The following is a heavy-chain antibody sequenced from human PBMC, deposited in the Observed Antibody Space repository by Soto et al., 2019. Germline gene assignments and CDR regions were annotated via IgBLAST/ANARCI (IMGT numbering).Heavy chain of an antibody. V-gene: IGHV1-69*06. CDR2: IIPIFGTA. Sequence: QVQLVQSGAEVKKPGSSVKVSCKASGGTFSSYAISWVRQAPGQGLEWMGGIIPIFGTANYAQKFQGRVTITADKSTSTAYMELSSLRSEDTAVYYYATSVSSCTRYYYYGMDVWGHETTDTDSS. D-gene: IGHD2-15*01. CDR1: GGTFSSYA. CDR3: ATSVSSCTRYYYYGMDV. J-gene: IGHJ6*02.